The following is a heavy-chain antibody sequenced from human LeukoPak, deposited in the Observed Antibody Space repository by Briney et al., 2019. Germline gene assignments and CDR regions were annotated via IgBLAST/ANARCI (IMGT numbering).Heavy chain of an antibody. CDR2: MNPNSGNT. D-gene: IGHD6-19*01. J-gene: IGHJ4*02. Sequence: RASVKVSCKASGYTFTSYDINWVRQATGQGLEWMGWMNPNSGNTGYAQKFQGRVTMTRNTSISTAYMELSSLRSEDTAVYYCARGYSSHSPIDYWGQGTLVTVSS. CDR3: ARGYSSHSPIDY. V-gene: IGHV1-8*01. CDR1: GYTFTSYD.